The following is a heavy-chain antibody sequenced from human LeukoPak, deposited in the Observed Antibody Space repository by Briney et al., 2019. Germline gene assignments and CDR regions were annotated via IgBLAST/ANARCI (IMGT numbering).Heavy chain of an antibody. Sequence: PSETLSLTCTVSGGSISSSSYYWGWIRQPPGKGLEWIGSIYYSGSTYYNPSLKSRVTISADTSKNQFSLKLSSVTAADTAVYYCASGSSSSWYVYYYYGMDVWGQGTTVTVSS. CDR1: GGSISSSSYY. D-gene: IGHD6-13*01. J-gene: IGHJ6*02. CDR2: IYYSGST. V-gene: IGHV4-39*01. CDR3: ASGSSSSWYVYYYYGMDV.